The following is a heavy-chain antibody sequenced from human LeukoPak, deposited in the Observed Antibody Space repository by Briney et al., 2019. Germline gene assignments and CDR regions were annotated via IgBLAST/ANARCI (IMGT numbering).Heavy chain of an antibody. CDR1: DGPICSSSYY. D-gene: IGHD3-10*01. CDR3: ARVLLWFGESVDY. V-gene: IGHV4-39*07. Sequence: SETLSLTCTVSDGPICSSSYYWGWIRQPPGKGLEWIGSIYYSGSTYYNPSLKSRVTISVDTSKNQFSLKLSSVTAADTAVYYCARVLLWFGESVDYWGQGTLVTVSS. J-gene: IGHJ4*02. CDR2: IYYSGST.